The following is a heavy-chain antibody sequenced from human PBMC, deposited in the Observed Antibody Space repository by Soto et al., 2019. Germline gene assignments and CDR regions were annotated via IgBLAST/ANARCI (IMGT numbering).Heavy chain of an antibody. CDR1: GGSLYTYN. CDR2: XYXXGXT. J-gene: IGHJ4*02. Sequence: PAETLLLTDYVSGGSLYTYNWTWIRQPPGQRLEXIGXXYXXGXTXXXPXXXSRVNFSVDTAKNQFSLKLSSVTAADTAVYYCARDKYYDSTGTFDFWGQGTLVTVSS. V-gene: IGHV4-59*01. D-gene: IGHD3-22*01. CDR3: ARDKYYDSTGTFDF.